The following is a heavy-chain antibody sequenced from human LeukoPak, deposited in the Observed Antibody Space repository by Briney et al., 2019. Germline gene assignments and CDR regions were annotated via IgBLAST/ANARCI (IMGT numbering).Heavy chain of an antibody. J-gene: IGHJ3*02. CDR2: ISGSGGST. CDR1: GFTFSSYA. D-gene: IGHD3-22*01. CDR3: AKDQVKPNHYYDTSGYYPRFAFDI. V-gene: IGHV3-23*01. Sequence: GGSLRLSCAASGFTFSSYAMSWVRQAPGKGLEWVSAISGSGGSTYYADSVKGRFTISRDNSKNTLYLQMNSLRAEDTAVYYCAKDQVKPNHYYDTSGYYPRFAFDIWGQGTMVTVSS.